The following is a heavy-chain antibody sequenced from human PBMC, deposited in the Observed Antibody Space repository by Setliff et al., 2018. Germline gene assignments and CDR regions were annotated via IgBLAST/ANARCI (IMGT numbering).Heavy chain of an antibody. J-gene: IGHJ4*02. CDR2: ISSSGSLI. V-gene: IGHV3-11*01. CDR3: TRGLDILTAYAPMAY. CDR1: GFTFSDYY. D-gene: IGHD3-9*01. Sequence: GGSLRLSCATSGFTFSDYYMSWIRQTPGKGLEWVAYISSSGSLIYYPDSVKGRFTISRDNAKKSLYLQMNSLTTEDTAVYYCTRGLDILTAYAPMAYWGQGTVVTVSS.